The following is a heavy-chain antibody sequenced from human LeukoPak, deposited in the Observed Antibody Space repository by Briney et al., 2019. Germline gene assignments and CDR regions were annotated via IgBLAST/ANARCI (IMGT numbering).Heavy chain of an antibody. V-gene: IGHV1-46*01. J-gene: IGHJ4*02. Sequence: ASVKVSCKASGYKFTSYYMHWVRQAPGKGLAWMGIINPSSGGTTYAQKFQGRVTMTRDTSTITVYMDLSGLRSEDTAVYYCARDLYYGSGAYYNGWDYWGQGTLVTVSS. D-gene: IGHD3-10*01. CDR2: INPSSGGT. CDR1: GYKFTSYY. CDR3: ARDLYYGSGAYYNGWDY.